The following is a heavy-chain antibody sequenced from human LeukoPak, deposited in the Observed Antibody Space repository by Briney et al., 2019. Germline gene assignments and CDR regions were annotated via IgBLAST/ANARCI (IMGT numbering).Heavy chain of an antibody. CDR3: ARGGNYWPQWWFDP. CDR1: GYSISNFYY. Sequence: PSETLSLTCTVSGYSISNFYYWGWIRQPPGKWLEWIASIDYSGITYYHPSLKSRVTMSVDTSKNQFSLMLTSMTAADTAVYYCARGGNYWPQWWFDPWGRGTLVSVSS. CDR2: IDYSGIT. V-gene: IGHV4-38-2*02. D-gene: IGHD1-26*01. J-gene: IGHJ5*02.